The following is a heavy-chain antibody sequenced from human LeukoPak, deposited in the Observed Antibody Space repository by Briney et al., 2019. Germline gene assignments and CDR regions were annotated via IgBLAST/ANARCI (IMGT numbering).Heavy chain of an antibody. V-gene: IGHV4-61*02. CDR2: IYTSGST. J-gene: IGHJ6*03. Sequence: SSQTLSLTCTVSGGSISSGTYYWTWIRQPAGKGLEWIGSIYTSGSTDYNPSLKSRVTISVDTSKNQFSLKLSSVTAADTAVYYCARVGQTEYCSGGSCYPHYYYYYYMDVWGKGSTVTVSS. CDR3: ARVGQTEYCSGGSCYPHYYYYYYMDV. D-gene: IGHD2-15*01. CDR1: GGSISSGTYY.